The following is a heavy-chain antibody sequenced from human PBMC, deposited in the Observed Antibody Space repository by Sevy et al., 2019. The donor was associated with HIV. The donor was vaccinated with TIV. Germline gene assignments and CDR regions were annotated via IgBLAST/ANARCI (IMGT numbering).Heavy chain of an antibody. Sequence: GGSLRLSCAASEFTFISYAMSWVRQAPGKGLEWVSSISASGGSTYYADSVKGRFSISRDNSKNTVDLQMNSLRAEDTAVYYCAKEAAMGYVWGQGTTVTVSS. J-gene: IGHJ6*02. V-gene: IGHV3-23*01. D-gene: IGHD5-18*01. CDR2: ISASGGST. CDR3: AKEAAMGYV. CDR1: EFTFISYA.